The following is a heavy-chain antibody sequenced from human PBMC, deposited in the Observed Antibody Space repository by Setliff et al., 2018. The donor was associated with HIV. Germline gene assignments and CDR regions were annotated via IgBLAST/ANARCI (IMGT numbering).Heavy chain of an antibody. J-gene: IGHJ4*02. D-gene: IGHD1-26*01. CDR2: INHSGST. CDR1: GGPFSGYY. Sequence: SETLSLTCAVYGGPFSGYYWSWIRQPPGKGLEWIGEINHSGSTNYNMSLWSRVTISLDASRNQFSLELISVTAANTAVYYCAGGPGTTSIDYWAQGTLVTVSS. CDR3: AGGPGTTSIDY. V-gene: IGHV4-34*01.